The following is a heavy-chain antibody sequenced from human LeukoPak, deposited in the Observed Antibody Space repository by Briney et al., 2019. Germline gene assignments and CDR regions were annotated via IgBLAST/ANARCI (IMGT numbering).Heavy chain of an antibody. Sequence: SETLSLTCTVSGGSISSSYYYWGWIRQPPGKGLEWIGEINHSGSTNYNPSLKSRVTISVDTSKNQFSLKLSSVTAADTAVYYCARRSWSGYYLAWGQGTLVTVSS. CDR3: ARRSWSGYYLA. CDR1: GGSISSSYYY. J-gene: IGHJ5*02. V-gene: IGHV4-39*07. CDR2: INHSGST. D-gene: IGHD3-3*01.